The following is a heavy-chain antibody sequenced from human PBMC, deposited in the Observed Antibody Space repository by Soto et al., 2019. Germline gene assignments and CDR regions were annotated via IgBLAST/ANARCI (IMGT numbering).Heavy chain of an antibody. J-gene: IGHJ6*02. CDR3: ARHHYYYGSGSYSWVYYYYGMDV. V-gene: IGHV4-39*01. CDR2: IYYSGST. Sequence: SETLSLTCTASGGSISSSSYYWGWIRQPPGKGLEWIGSIYYSGSTYYNPSLKSRVTISVDTSKNQFSLKLSSVTAADTAVYYCARHHYYYGSGSYSWVYYYYGMDVWGQGTTVTVSS. D-gene: IGHD3-10*01. CDR1: GGSISSSSYY.